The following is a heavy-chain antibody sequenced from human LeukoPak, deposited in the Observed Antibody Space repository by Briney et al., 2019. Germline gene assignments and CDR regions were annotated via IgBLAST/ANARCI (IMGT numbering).Heavy chain of an antibody. Sequence: ASVKVSCKPSGYTFTSYDINWVRQAPGQGLEWMGWMNPNSGNPGYAQKFQGRVTMTRNTSIRTAYMDLSTLRSEVTALYVTERGIRGRRTFDYWGQGTLVTVSS. D-gene: IGHD3-16*01. CDR2: MNPNSGNP. CDR3: ERGIRGRRTFDY. J-gene: IGHJ4*02. CDR1: GYTFTSYD. V-gene: IGHV1-8*01.